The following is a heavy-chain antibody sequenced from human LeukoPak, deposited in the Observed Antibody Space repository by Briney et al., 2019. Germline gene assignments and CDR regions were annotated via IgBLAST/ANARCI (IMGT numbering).Heavy chain of an antibody. J-gene: IGHJ6*03. CDR1: GYTFTGYY. CDR3: ARWQTGDKGYYMDV. Sequence: ASVKVSCKASGYTFTGYYMHWVRQAPGQGLEWMGWINPNSGGTNYAQKFQSRVTMTRDTSISAAYMELSRLRSDDTAVYYCARWQTGDKGYYMDVWGKGTTVTVSS. V-gene: IGHV1-2*02. D-gene: IGHD7-27*01. CDR2: INPNSGGT.